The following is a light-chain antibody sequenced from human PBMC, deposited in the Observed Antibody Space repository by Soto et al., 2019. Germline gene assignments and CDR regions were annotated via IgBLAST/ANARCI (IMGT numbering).Light chain of an antibody. V-gene: IGKV1-9*01. CDR2: DAS. CDR3: LQDINYPWT. J-gene: IGKJ1*01. CDR1: QGTNRY. Sequence: DIQLTQSPSFLSASVGDRVTITCRASQGTNRYLAWYQQKPGTAPKVLMYDASTLQRGVPSRFSGSGSGTEFTLAISSLQPEDSATYYCLQDINYPWTFGQGTKVDIK.